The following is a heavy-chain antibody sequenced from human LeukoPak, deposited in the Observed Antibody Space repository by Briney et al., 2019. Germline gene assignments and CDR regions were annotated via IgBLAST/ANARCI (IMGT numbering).Heavy chain of an antibody. CDR2: IKPKSGVT. Sequence: ASVKVSCKTSGYTFTGYYIHWVRQAPGQGLEWMGWIKPKSGVTKYAQKFQGRVTMTRDTSISTAYMELSRLRSDDSAVYYCARYFYDSSGSSSDAYDIWGQGTMVTVSS. D-gene: IGHD3-22*01. CDR3: ARYFYDSSGSSSDAYDI. CDR1: GYTFTGYY. J-gene: IGHJ3*02. V-gene: IGHV1-2*02.